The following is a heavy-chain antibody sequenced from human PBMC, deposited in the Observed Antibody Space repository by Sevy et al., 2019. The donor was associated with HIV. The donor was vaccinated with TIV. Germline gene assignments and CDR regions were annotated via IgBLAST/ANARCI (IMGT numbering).Heavy chain of an antibody. CDR1: GFTFSSYA. D-gene: IGHD3-16*01. V-gene: IGHV3-23*01. CDR3: ATTNTRAFDYVWGLYRPVFDY. Sequence: GGSLRLSCAAAGFTFSSYAMSWVRRAPGKGLEWVSTTSDGGGTTDYADSVKGRFTISRDNSKNTLYLQMNSLRDEDRAVYYCATTNTRAFDYVWGLYRPVFDYWGQGTLVTVSS. CDR2: TSDGGGTT. J-gene: IGHJ4*02.